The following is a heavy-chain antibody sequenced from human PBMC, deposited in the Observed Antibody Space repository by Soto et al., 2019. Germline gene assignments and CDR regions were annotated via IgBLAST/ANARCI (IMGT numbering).Heavy chain of an antibody. CDR2: ITGTGGNT. CDR3: ARIRGYWDGLEV. CDR1: GFPLSTYG. Sequence: EVQLLESGGGLVQPGGSLRLSCAASGFPLSTYGMSWVRQAPGKGLEWVSSITGTGGNTYYADSVKGRFTRSSDNSNNMLYLQMNSLRVEDTDVYYCARIRGYWDGLEVWGQGTKINVSS. D-gene: IGHD1-26*01. V-gene: IGHV3-23*01. J-gene: IGHJ6*01.